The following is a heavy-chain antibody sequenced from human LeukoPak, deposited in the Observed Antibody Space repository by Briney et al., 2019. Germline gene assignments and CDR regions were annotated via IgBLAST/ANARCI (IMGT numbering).Heavy chain of an antibody. V-gene: IGHV1-8*02. Sequence: ASVKVSCKASGYTFTGYYMHWVRQAPGQGLEWMGWMNPNSGNTGYAQKFQGRVTMTRNTSISTAYMELSSLRPEDTAVYYCARVYYDSSGYYSGMDVWGQGTTVTVSS. CDR2: MNPNSGNT. CDR1: GYTFTGYY. D-gene: IGHD3-22*01. CDR3: ARVYYDSSGYYSGMDV. J-gene: IGHJ6*02.